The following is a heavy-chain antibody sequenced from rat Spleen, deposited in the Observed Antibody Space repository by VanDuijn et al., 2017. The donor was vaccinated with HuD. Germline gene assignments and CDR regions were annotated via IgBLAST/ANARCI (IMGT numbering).Heavy chain of an antibody. V-gene: IGHV3-3*01. Sequence: EVQLQESGPGLVKPSQSLSLTCSVTGHSIASSYRWNWIRKFPGNKLEWLGYINNAGSTNYNPSLKSRISITRDTSKNQFFLQLNSVTTEDTATYFCTSPPRRSGFYYIEYWGQGVMVTVSS. CDR2: INNAGST. J-gene: IGHJ2*01. CDR3: TSPPRRSGFYYIEY. CDR1: GHSIASSYR. D-gene: IGHD1-11*01.